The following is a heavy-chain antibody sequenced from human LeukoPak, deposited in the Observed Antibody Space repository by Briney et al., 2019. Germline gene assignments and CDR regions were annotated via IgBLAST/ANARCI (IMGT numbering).Heavy chain of an antibody. CDR3: AKGTVHLSNNFYYDYLDV. V-gene: IGHV3-23*01. D-gene: IGHD4-17*01. Sequence: GGSLTLSCAASGFTFNSYDMSWVRQGRGKGLEWVSGISASGSSTFYGDSVKGRFTISRDNSKNTLYLQMNSLRAEDTAVYYCAKGTVHLSNNFYYDYLDVWGKGTLVTVSS. CDR1: GFTFNSYD. CDR2: ISASGSST. J-gene: IGHJ6*03.